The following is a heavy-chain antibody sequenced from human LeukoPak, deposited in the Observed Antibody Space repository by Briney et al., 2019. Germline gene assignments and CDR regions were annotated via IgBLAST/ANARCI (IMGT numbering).Heavy chain of an antibody. J-gene: IGHJ6*03. CDR1: GFTFSSYW. D-gene: IGHD6-19*01. CDR3: ARDSSGWFEHYYYYMDV. V-gene: IGHV3-74*01. Sequence: PGGSLRLSCAASGFTFSSYWMHWVRQAPGKGLVWVSRINSDGSRTSYADSVKGRFTISRDNAKNTLYLQMNSLRVEATAVYYCARDSSGWFEHYYYYMDVWGKGTTVTVSS. CDR2: INSDGSRT.